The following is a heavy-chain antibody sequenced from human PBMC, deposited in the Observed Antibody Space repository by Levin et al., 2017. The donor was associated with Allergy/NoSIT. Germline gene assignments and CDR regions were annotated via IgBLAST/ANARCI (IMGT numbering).Heavy chain of an antibody. J-gene: IGHJ4*02. CDR3: AKDLGIGGSGSYFTPDY. CDR1: GFTFSSYA. D-gene: IGHD3-10*01. CDR2: ISGTGGST. Sequence: PGGSLRLSCAASGFTFSSYAMSWVRQAPGKGLEWVSAISGTGGSTYYADSVKGRFTISRDNSKKTLFLQMNSLRAEDTAVYYCAKDLGIGGSGSYFTPDYWGQGTLVTVSS. V-gene: IGHV3-23*01.